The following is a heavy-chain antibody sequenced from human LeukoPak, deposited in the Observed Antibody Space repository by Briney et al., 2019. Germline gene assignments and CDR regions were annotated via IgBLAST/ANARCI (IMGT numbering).Heavy chain of an antibody. CDR1: GYTFTSYY. Sequence: AASVKVSCKASGYTFTSYYMHWVRQAPGQGLEWMGIINPSGGSTSYAQKFQGRVTMTRNTSISTAYMELSSLRSEDTAVYYCARDLYDILTGSYGMDVWGQGTTVTVSS. J-gene: IGHJ6*02. V-gene: IGHV1-46*01. CDR2: INPSGGST. D-gene: IGHD3-9*01. CDR3: ARDLYDILTGSYGMDV.